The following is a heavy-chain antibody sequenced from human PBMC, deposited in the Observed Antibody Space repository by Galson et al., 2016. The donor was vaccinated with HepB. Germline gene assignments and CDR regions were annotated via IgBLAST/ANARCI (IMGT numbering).Heavy chain of an antibody. CDR3: ARESSITFVTYYYDMDV. J-gene: IGHJ6*02. D-gene: IGHD3-16*01. CDR1: GFTFSSYS. V-gene: IGHV3-48*02. CDR2: ISGSSTTI. Sequence: SLRLSCAVSGFTFSSYSMNWVRQAPGKGLEIISYISGSSTTIHYADSVKGRFSISRDNARNSLYLQMNSLRHEDTGVYYCARESSITFVTYYYDMDVWGQGTTVTVSS.